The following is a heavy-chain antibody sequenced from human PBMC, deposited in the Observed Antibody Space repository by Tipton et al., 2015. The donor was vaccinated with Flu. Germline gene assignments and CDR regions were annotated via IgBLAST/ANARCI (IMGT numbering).Heavy chain of an antibody. V-gene: IGHV4-61*02. Sequence: TLSLTCTVSGGSISSGSYYWSWIRQPAGKGLEWIGRIYTSGSTNYNPSLKSRVTISVDTSKNQFSLKLSSVTAADTAVYYCARDAGLDAFDIWGQGTMVTVPS. J-gene: IGHJ3*02. CDR1: GGSISSGSYY. CDR2: IYTSGST. CDR3: ARDAGLDAFDI. D-gene: IGHD6-13*01.